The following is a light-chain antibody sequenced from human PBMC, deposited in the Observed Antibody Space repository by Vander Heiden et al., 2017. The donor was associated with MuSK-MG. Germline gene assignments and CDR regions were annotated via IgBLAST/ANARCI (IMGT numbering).Light chain of an antibody. V-gene: IGLV2-14*03. Sequence: QSALTQPASVSGFPGQSITISCTGTNRDVGAFNYVSWYQHHPGKAPKAWIYDVSYRPSGVSTRFSGSKSGNTASLTISGLQAEDEADYYCSSYTVRVTVVFGGGTRLTVL. J-gene: IGLJ2*01. CDR1: NRDVGAFNY. CDR2: DVS. CDR3: SSYTVRVTVV.